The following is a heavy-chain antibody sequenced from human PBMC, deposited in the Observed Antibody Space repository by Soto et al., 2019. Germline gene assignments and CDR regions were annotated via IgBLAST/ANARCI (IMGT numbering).Heavy chain of an antibody. CDR1: GASISYGGFS. J-gene: IGHJ4*02. D-gene: IGHD2-15*01. CDR3: VRGGGYYAFDH. Sequence: QLQLQESGSGVVRTSETLSLTCTVFGASISYGGFSWSWIRQSPGKGLEWIGYINHFESTYFHPSFKSRLSMSIDRNRNMFSLNLSSVTAADMAVYYCVRGGGYYAFDHWGQGVPVTVSS. V-gene: IGHV4-30-2*06. CDR2: INHFEST.